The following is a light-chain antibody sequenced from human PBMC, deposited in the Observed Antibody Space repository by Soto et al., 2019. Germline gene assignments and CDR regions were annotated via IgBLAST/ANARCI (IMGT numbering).Light chain of an antibody. J-gene: IGLJ2*01. Sequence: QSVLTQPASVSGSPGQPITISCTGTSSDVGGYNYVSWYQQHPGKAPKLMIYDVSNRPSGVSNRFSGSKSGNTASLTISGLQAEDEADYYCTSYTSSSTGVVFGGGTQQT. CDR1: SSDVGGYNY. V-gene: IGLV2-14*01. CDR3: TSYTSSSTGVV. CDR2: DVS.